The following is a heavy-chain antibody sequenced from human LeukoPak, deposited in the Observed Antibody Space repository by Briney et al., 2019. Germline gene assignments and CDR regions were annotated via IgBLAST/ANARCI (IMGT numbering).Heavy chain of an antibody. CDR2: ISAYNGNT. D-gene: IGHD6-6*01. J-gene: IGHJ2*01. Sequence: ASVKVSCKASGYTFTSYGISWVRQAPGQGLEWMGWISAYNGNTNYAQKLQGRVTMTTDISTSTAYMELRSLRSDDTAVYYCARQNIAARLDWYFDLWGRGTLVTVSS. V-gene: IGHV1-18*01. CDR3: ARQNIAARLDWYFDL. CDR1: GYTFTSYG.